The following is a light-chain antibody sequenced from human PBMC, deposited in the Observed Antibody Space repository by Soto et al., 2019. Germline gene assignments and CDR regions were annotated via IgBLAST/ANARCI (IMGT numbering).Light chain of an antibody. CDR3: HQYVTSPRT. J-gene: IGKJ1*01. CDR1: QSLSSNY. V-gene: IGKV3-20*01. Sequence: EIVLTQSPGTLSVSPGERVTLSCRASQSLSSNYVAWYQQKPGQAPRLLIYGSSSIATGIPDRFSGSGSGTDFTLTISRLEPEDFAVYYCHQYVTSPRTFGQGTKVEIK. CDR2: GSS.